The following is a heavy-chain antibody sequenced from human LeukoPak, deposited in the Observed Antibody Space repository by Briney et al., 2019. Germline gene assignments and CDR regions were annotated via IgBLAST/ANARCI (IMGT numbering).Heavy chain of an antibody. Sequence: GRSLRLSCAASGFTFSSYAMHWVRQAPGKGLEWVAVISYDGSNKYYADSVKGRFTISRDNAKNTVYLQMNSLRAEDTAVYYCVSFYETYWGRGTLVTVSS. CDR1: GFTFSSYA. J-gene: IGHJ4*02. V-gene: IGHV3-30-3*01. CDR2: ISYDGSNK. CDR3: VSFYETY. D-gene: IGHD2/OR15-2a*01.